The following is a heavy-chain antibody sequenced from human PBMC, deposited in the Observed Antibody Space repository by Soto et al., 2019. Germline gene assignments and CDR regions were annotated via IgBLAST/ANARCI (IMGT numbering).Heavy chain of an antibody. D-gene: IGHD2-15*01. CDR2: INPNSGGT. J-gene: IGHJ6*02. CDR3: ARDQAPLCXGGSCPRYYYYYYGMDV. V-gene: IGHV1-2*04. Sequence: ASVKVSCKASGYTFTGYYMHWVRQAPGQGLEWMGWINPNSGGTNYAQKFQGWVTMTRDTSISTAYMELSRLRSDDTAVYYCARDQAPLCXGGSCPRYYYYYYGMDVWGQGTTVTVSS. CDR1: GYTFTGYY.